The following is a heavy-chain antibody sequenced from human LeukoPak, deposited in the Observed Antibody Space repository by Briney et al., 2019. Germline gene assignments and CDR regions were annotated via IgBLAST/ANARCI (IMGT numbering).Heavy chain of an antibody. CDR2: ISSSSSYI. J-gene: IGHJ4*02. CDR3: ARTLEGWNYVADY. Sequence: GGSLRLSCAASGFTFSSYSMNWVRQAPGKGLEWVSSISSSSSYIYYADSVKGRFTISRDNAKNSLYLQMNSLRAEDTAVYYCARTLEGWNYVADYWGQGTLVTVS. CDR1: GFTFSSYS. V-gene: IGHV3-21*01. D-gene: IGHD1-7*01.